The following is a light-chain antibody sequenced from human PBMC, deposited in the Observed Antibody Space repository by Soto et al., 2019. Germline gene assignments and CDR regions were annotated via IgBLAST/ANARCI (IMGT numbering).Light chain of an antibody. J-gene: IGKJ4*01. CDR2: GAS. V-gene: IGKV1-9*01. CDR1: QGISSY. CDR3: QQLNGYPLT. Sequence: DIQLTQSPSFLSASVGDRVTITCRASQGISSYLAWYQQKPGKAPKLLIYGASTLQSGVPSRFSGSGSGTEFPLPIRSLQPEDFTTYYCQQLNGYPLTFGGGTKVEIK.